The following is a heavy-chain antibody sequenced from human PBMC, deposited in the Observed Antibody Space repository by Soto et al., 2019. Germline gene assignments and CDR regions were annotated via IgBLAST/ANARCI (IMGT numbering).Heavy chain of an antibody. V-gene: IGHV1-3*01. Sequence: QVQLVQSGAEVKKPGASVKVSCKASGYTFTSYAMHWVRQAPGQRLEGRGWINAGNGNTKYSQKFQGRVTITRDTFASTAYMELSSLRSEDTAVYYCATRGRSLGYYYGMDVWGQGTTVTVSS. CDR3: ATRGRSLGYYYGMDV. CDR1: GYTFTSYA. CDR2: INAGNGNT. J-gene: IGHJ6*02. D-gene: IGHD3-10*01.